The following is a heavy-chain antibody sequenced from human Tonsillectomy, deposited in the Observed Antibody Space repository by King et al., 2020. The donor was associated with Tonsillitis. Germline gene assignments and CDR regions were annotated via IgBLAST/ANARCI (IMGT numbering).Heavy chain of an antibody. V-gene: IGHV5-51*01. D-gene: IGHD3-22*01. J-gene: IGHJ3*02. CDR3: ARYDSTGAGAFDI. Sequence: QLVQSGAEVKKPGESLKISCKGSGYSFTRYWIVWVRQMPGKGLEWMGIIYPGDSETRYSPSLQGQVTISADKSISTAFLQWGRLKASDSAIYYCARYDSTGAGAFDIWGQGTMVTVSS. CDR1: GYSFTRYW. CDR2: IYPGDSET.